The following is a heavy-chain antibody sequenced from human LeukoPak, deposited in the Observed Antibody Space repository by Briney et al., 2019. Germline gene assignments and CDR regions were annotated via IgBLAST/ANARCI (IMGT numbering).Heavy chain of an antibody. CDR3: ARSQDPGIAAAGFFDY. D-gene: IGHD6-13*01. V-gene: IGHV3-20*04. Sequence: GGSLRLSCAASGFTFDDYGMSWVRHAPGKGLEWVSGINWNGGSTGYADSVKGRFTISRDNAKNSLYLQMNSLRAEDTALYYCARSQDPGIAAAGFFDYWGQGTLVTVSS. CDR1: GFTFDDYG. CDR2: INWNGGST. J-gene: IGHJ4*02.